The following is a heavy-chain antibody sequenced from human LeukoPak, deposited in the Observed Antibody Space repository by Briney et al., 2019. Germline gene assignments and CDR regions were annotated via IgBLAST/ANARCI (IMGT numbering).Heavy chain of an antibody. V-gene: IGHV6-1*01. CDR2: TYYRSKWYY. CDR3: ARTSDLGPDY. CDR1: GDSVSSKSAA. D-gene: IGHD1-26*01. J-gene: IGHJ4*02. Sequence: SQTLSLTCVISGDSVSSKSAAWNWIRQSRLRGLEWLGRTYYRSKWYYHYAVSMKSRITVNPDTSKNQFSLQLNSVTPEDTAVYYCARTSDLGPDYWGQGTLVTVSS.